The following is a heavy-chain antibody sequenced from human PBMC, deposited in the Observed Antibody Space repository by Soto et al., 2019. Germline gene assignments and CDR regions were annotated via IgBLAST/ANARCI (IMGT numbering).Heavy chain of an antibody. D-gene: IGHD1-1*01. Sequence: PGGSLRLSCAASGFTFSSYAMSWVRQAPGKGLEWVSAISGSGGSTYYADSVKDRFTISRDNSKNTLYLQMNSLRAEDTAVYYCAKPKRPTSILGIGGMDVWGQGTTVTVSS. CDR1: GFTFSSYA. CDR3: AKPKRPTSILGIGGMDV. CDR2: ISGSGGST. V-gene: IGHV3-23*01. J-gene: IGHJ6*02.